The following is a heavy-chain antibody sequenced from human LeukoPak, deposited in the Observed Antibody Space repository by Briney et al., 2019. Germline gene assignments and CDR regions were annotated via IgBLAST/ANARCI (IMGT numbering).Heavy chain of an antibody. Sequence: GGSLRLSCAASGFTFSDYYMNWVRQAPGKGLEWVSFISNDGNTLYYADSVRGRFTISRDDAKNLLYLDMNSLRAEDTAVYYCARGHTAVTRHFDFWGQGTLVTVSS. CDR2: ISNDGNTL. D-gene: IGHD4-17*01. V-gene: IGHV3-11*04. J-gene: IGHJ4*02. CDR1: GFTFSDYY. CDR3: ARGHTAVTRHFDF.